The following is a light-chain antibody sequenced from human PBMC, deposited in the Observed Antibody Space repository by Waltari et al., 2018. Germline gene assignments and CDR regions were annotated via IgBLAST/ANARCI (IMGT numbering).Light chain of an antibody. CDR2: DNH. V-gene: IGLV1-44*01. CDR3: AAWDDSLNGYV. J-gene: IGLJ1*01. Sequence: QSVLIQPPSASGTPGQRVTISCSGSSSNIESNTVNWYQQLPGTAPRVLIYDNHQRPSGGPDRFSGSKSGTSASLAISGLQSEDEADYYCAAWDDSLNGYVFGTGTKVTVL. CDR1: SSNIESNT.